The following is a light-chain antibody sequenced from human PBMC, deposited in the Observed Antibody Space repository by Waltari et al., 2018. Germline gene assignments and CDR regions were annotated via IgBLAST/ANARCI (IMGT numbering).Light chain of an antibody. V-gene: IGLV3-21*02. J-gene: IGLJ2*01. Sequence: SYFLTQPPSVSVAPGQTARVTCGGNNIGSRSVQWYQQKPGQAPALVIYDDPARPSGIPQRFSGSNSGNTATLTINNVEAGDEADYYCQLWDSTADVVFGAGTKLTVL. CDR2: DDP. CDR1: NIGSRS. CDR3: QLWDSTADVV.